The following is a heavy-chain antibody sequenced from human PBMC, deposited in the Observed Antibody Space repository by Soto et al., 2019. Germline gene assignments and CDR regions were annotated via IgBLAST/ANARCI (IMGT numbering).Heavy chain of an antibody. Sequence: PGESLKISCKGSGYSFTSYWISWVRQMPGKGLEWMGRIDPSDSYTNYSPSFQGHVTISADKSISTAYLQWSSLKASDTAMYYCARRNYKENDWYYYGMDVWGQGTTVTVSS. CDR3: ARRNYKENDWYYYGMDV. CDR1: GYSFTSYW. V-gene: IGHV5-10-1*01. J-gene: IGHJ6*02. D-gene: IGHD1-7*01. CDR2: IDPSDSYT.